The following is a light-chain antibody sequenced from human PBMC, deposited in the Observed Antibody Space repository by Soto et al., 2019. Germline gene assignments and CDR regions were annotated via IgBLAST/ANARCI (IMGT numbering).Light chain of an antibody. V-gene: IGKV1-39*01. CDR2: SAS. J-gene: IGKJ2*01. CDR3: QQSYSTPYT. Sequence: DIQMTQSPSSLSAFVGDRVTITCRASRTASTYLNWYQQKPGKAPKLLIYSASTLQSGVPSRFSGSGSGTDFTLTISSLQPEDFATYYCQQSYSTPYTFGQGTMLEIK. CDR1: RTASTY.